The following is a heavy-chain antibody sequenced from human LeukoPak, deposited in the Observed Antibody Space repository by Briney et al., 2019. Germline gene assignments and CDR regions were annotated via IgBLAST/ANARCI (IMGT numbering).Heavy chain of an antibody. CDR2: INPNSGGT. CDR1: GDTFTGYY. D-gene: IGHD3-22*01. CDR3: ARAPNYYDSSGYYYWFDP. Sequence: ASVKVSCKASGDTFTGYYMHWVRQAPGQGLEWMGWINPNSGGTNYAQKFQGRVTMTRDTSISTAYMELSRLRSGDTAVYYCARAPNYYDSSGYYYWFDPWGQGTLVTVSS. V-gene: IGHV1-2*02. J-gene: IGHJ5*02.